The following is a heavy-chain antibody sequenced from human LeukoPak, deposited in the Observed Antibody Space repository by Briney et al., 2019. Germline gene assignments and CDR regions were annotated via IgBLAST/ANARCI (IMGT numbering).Heavy chain of an antibody. D-gene: IGHD5-12*01. CDR2: ISGSGGST. V-gene: IGHV3-23*01. Sequence: GRSLRLSCAASGFTFSSYGMHWVRQAPGKGLEWVSAISGSGGSTYYADSVKGRFTISRDNSKNTLYLQMNSLRAEDTAVYYCAKSEVATTRVDYWGQGTLVTVSS. J-gene: IGHJ4*02. CDR3: AKSEVATTRVDY. CDR1: GFTFSSYG.